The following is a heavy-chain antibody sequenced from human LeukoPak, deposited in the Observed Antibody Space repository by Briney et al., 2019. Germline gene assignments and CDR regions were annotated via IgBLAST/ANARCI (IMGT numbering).Heavy chain of an antibody. Sequence: GESLKISCKGSGYSFTSYWISWVRQMPGTGLEWMGRIDPSDSYTNYSPSFQGHVTISADKSISTAYLQWSSLKASDTAMYYCARYCSSTSCYYYYGMDVWGQGTAVTVSS. V-gene: IGHV5-10-1*01. CDR2: IDPSDSYT. D-gene: IGHD2-2*01. J-gene: IGHJ6*02. CDR1: GYSFTSYW. CDR3: ARYCSSTSCYYYYGMDV.